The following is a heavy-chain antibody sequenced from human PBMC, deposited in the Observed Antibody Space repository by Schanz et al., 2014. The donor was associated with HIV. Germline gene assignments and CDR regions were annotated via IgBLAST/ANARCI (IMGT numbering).Heavy chain of an antibody. CDR3: ARGSGPYYYYYGMDV. J-gene: IGHJ6*02. CDR1: GFPFSYYG. Sequence: QVQVVESGGGVVQPGRSLRLSCAVSGFPFSYYGMHWVRQAPGKGLEWVAVIWYDGSNKYYADSVKGRFTISRDNSKNTLYLQMNSLRAEDTAVYYCARGSGPYYYYYGMDVWGQGTTVTVSS. V-gene: IGHV3-33*01. D-gene: IGHD2-15*01. CDR2: IWYDGSNK.